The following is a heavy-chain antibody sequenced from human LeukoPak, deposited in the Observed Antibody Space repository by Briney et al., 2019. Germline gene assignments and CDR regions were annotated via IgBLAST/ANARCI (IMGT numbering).Heavy chain of an antibody. CDR2: INPNSGGT. D-gene: IGHD5-18*01. J-gene: IGHJ6*03. Sequence: ASVKVSCKASGYTFTGYYMHWVRQAPGQGLEWMGWINPNSGGTNYAQKFQGRVTMTRDTSISTAYMELSRLRSGDTAVYYCARASTASRGYSYEARNYYYYYMDVWGKGTTVTVSS. CDR1: GYTFTGYY. CDR3: ARASTASRGYSYEARNYYYYYMDV. V-gene: IGHV1-2*02.